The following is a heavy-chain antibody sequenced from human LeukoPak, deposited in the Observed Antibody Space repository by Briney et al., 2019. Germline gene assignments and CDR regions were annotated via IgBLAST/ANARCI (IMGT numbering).Heavy chain of an antibody. J-gene: IGHJ4*02. D-gene: IGHD3-3*01. Sequence: ASVKVSCKASGYTFTSYYMHWVRQAPGQGLEWMGIINPSGGSTSYAQKFQGRVTMPRDTSTSTVYMELSSLRSEDAAVYYCARTTLEWLSTFDYWGQGTLVTVSS. CDR3: ARTTLEWLSTFDY. CDR1: GYTFTSYY. V-gene: IGHV1-46*01. CDR2: INPSGGST.